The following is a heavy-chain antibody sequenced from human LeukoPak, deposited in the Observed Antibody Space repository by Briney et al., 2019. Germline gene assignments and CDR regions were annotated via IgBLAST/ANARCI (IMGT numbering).Heavy chain of an antibody. D-gene: IGHD3-22*01. CDR3: ARIQGYYDSSGYHGPFDY. CDR1: GFTFSDYY. CDR2: ISSSGSTI. Sequence: GGSLRLSCAASGFTFSDYYMSWIRQAPGKGLEWVSYISSSGSTIYYADSVKGRFTFSRDNAKNSLYLQMNSLRAEDTAVYYCARIQGYYDSSGYHGPFDYWGQGTLVTVSS. J-gene: IGHJ4*02. V-gene: IGHV3-11*01.